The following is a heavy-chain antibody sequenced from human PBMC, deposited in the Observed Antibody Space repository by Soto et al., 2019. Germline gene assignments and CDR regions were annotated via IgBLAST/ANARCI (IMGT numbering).Heavy chain of an antibody. D-gene: IGHD3-16*01. Sequence: QVQLVESGGGVVQPGRSLRLSCAASGFTFSSNGMHWVRQAPGKGLEWVAVIWSDGSEKYYADSVKGRFSISRDNSKNTLYLHMDSLRAEDTAVYYCERDLGRSNFGSAFFVYWGQGTLVTVSS. J-gene: IGHJ4*02. CDR1: GFTFSSNG. CDR2: IWSDGSEK. V-gene: IGHV3-33*01. CDR3: ERDLGRSNFGSAFFVY.